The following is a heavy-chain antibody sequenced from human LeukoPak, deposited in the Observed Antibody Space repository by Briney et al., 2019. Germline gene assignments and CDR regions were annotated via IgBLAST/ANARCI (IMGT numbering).Heavy chain of an antibody. CDR3: ARELLYHFDY. J-gene: IGHJ4*02. V-gene: IGHV3-30-3*01. CDR2: ISSDGSNK. CDR1: GFTSSSYT. Sequence: SLRLSCAASGFTSSSYTMHWVRQAPGKGLGWVAVISSDGSNKNYADSVRGRFTISRDNSKNTLYLQMNSLRAEDTAVYYCARELLYHFDYWGQGTLVTVSS. D-gene: IGHD3-3*01.